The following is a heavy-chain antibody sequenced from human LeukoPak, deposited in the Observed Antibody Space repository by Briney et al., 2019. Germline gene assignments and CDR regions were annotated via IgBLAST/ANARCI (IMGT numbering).Heavy chain of an antibody. D-gene: IGHD6-13*01. CDR2: IYYSGST. Sequence: SETLSLTCTVSGGSISSYYWSWIRQPAGKGLEWIGYIYYSGSTNYNPSLKSRVTISVDTSKNQFSLKLSSVTAADTAVYYCARATAVQEYYFDYWDQGTLVTVS. J-gene: IGHJ4*02. CDR3: ARATAVQEYYFDY. V-gene: IGHV4-59*01. CDR1: GGSISSYY.